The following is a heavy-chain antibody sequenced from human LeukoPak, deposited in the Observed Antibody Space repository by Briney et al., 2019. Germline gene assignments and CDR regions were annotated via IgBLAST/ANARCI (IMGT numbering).Heavy chain of an antibody. CDR1: GFTFSNYA. CDR2: ITNNGVST. J-gene: IGHJ4*02. CDR3: AMNWNCDY. Sequence: GGSLRLSCSASGFTFSNYALAWVRQAPGKGLEYVSVITNNGVSTCYADSVKGRFTISRDNSKSTLYLQMSSLRAEDTAMYYCAMNWNCDYWGQGTLVTVSS. D-gene: IGHD1-1*01. V-gene: IGHV3-64D*09.